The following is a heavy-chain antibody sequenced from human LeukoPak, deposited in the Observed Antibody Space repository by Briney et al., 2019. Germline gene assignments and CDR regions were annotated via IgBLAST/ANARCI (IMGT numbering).Heavy chain of an antibody. Sequence: GGSLRLSCAASGFTFSSYSMNWVRQAPGKGLEWVSSISSSSSYIYYADSVKGRLTISRDNAKNSLYLQMNSLRAEDTAVYYCARVVLSVAGTLEAFDIWGQGTMVTVSS. V-gene: IGHV3-21*01. CDR2: ISSSSSYI. J-gene: IGHJ3*02. CDR3: ARVVLSVAGTLEAFDI. CDR1: GFTFSSYS. D-gene: IGHD6-19*01.